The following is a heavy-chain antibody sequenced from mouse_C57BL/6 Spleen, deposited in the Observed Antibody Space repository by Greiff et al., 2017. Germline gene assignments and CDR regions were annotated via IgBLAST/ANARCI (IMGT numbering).Heavy chain of an antibody. CDR2: IDPETGGT. CDR3: TRMILGYYAMDY. CDR1: GYTFTDYE. D-gene: IGHD3-3*01. J-gene: IGHJ4*01. Sequence: VQLQQSGAELVRPGASVALSCKASGYTFTDYEMHWVKQTPVHGLEWIGAIDPETGGTAYNQKFKGKAILTADKSSSTAYMELRSLTSEDSAVYYCTRMILGYYAMDYWGQGTSVTVSS. V-gene: IGHV1-15*01.